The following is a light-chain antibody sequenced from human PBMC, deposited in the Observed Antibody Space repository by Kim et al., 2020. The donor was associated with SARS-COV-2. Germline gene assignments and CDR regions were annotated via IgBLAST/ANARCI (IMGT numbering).Light chain of an antibody. CDR2: EVT. J-gene: IGLJ1*01. Sequence: QSVVTQPPSASGSPGQSVSISCTGTSSDVGGYNFVAWYQQYPGKAPKLIIYEVTKRPSGVPDRFSGSKSGNTASLTVSGLQAEDEADYYCSSYGGSDNYVFGTGTKVTVL. CDR3: SSYGGSDNYV. CDR1: SSDVGGYNF. V-gene: IGLV2-8*01.